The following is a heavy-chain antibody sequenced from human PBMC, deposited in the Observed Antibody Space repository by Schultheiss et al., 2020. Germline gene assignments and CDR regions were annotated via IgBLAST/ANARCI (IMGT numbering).Heavy chain of an antibody. D-gene: IGHD3-9*01. CDR2: IYYSGST. CDR1: GGSISSSSYY. Sequence: SQTLSLTCTVSGGSISSSSYYWGWIRQPPGKGLEWIGSIYYSGSTYYNPSLKSRVTISVDTSKNQFSLKLSSVTAADTAVYYCARGGLGYDILTGYHSNWFDPWGQGTLVTVSS. CDR3: ARGGLGYDILTGYHSNWFDP. J-gene: IGHJ5*02. V-gene: IGHV4-39*01.